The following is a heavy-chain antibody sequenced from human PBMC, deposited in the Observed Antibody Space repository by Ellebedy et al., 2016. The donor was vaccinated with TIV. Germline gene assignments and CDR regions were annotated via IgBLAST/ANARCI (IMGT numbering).Heavy chain of an antibody. Sequence: GESLKISXAVSGFSFGAYVMTCVRQAPGKGLEWVSAIDNSGRTTYYADSVKGRFTISRDNSKNALYLQLNNLRAEDTAVYYCAKGVSVAGPYFDYWGQGTLVTVSA. CDR1: GFSFGAYV. V-gene: IGHV3-23*01. CDR3: AKGVSVAGPYFDY. CDR2: IDNSGRTT. D-gene: IGHD6-19*01. J-gene: IGHJ4*02.